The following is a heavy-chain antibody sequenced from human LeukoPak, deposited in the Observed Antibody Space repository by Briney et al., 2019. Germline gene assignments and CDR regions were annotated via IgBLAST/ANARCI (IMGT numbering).Heavy chain of an antibody. J-gene: IGHJ6*02. Sequence: SETLSLTCTVSGGSVSSGRYYWSWIRQPPGKGLEWIGEINHSGSTNYNPSLKSRVTISVDTSKNQFSLKLSSVTAADTAVYYCARDPGYSSGWYRGPYYYGMDVWGQGTTVTVSS. V-gene: IGHV4-61*01. CDR3: ARDPGYSSGWYRGPYYYGMDV. CDR2: INHSGST. CDR1: GGSVSSGRYY. D-gene: IGHD6-19*01.